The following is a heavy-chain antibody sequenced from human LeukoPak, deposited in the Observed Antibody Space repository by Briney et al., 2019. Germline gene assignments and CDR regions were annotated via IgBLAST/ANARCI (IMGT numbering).Heavy chain of an antibody. CDR3: ARASGYYDSSGYLDY. V-gene: IGHV1-18*01. CDR1: GYTFTSYG. CDR2: ISAYNGNT. Sequence: GASVKASCKASGYTFTSYGISWVRQAPGQGLEWMGWISAYNGNTNYAQKLQGRVTMTTDTSTSTAYMELRSLRSDDTAVYYCARASGYYDSSGYLDYWGQGTLVTVSS. J-gene: IGHJ4*02. D-gene: IGHD3-22*01.